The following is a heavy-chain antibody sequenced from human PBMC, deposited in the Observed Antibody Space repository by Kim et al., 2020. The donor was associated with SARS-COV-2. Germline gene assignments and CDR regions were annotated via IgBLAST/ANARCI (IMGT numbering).Heavy chain of an antibody. Sequence: GGSLRLSCVASGFNFDDYAMHWVRQAPGKGLEWVSGITWNSGKIAYADSVQGRFSISRDNAKNSLYLQMNTLRAEDTALYYCAKDFKNYFTSGSQDHYYYGMDVWGQGTTVTVSS. J-gene: IGHJ6*02. CDR2: ITWNSGKI. V-gene: IGHV3-9*01. D-gene: IGHD3-10*01. CDR1: GFNFDDYA. CDR3: AKDFKNYFTSGSQDHYYYGMDV.